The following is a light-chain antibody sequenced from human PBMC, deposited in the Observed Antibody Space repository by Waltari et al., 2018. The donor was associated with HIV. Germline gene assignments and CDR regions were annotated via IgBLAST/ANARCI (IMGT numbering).Light chain of an antibody. V-gene: IGKV1-39*01. J-gene: IGKJ1*01. CDR1: GIINSY. Sequence: DIQMIQSPSSLSASLGDRVTFTCRPSGIINSYINWYQQKSGGTPRLLAMRSKLEGGVPSSFRARGSVTSYETEYTLTIARLQSEDFATYFCQQTYAWPWTFGRGTKVE. CDR3: QQTYAWPWT. CDR2: RS.